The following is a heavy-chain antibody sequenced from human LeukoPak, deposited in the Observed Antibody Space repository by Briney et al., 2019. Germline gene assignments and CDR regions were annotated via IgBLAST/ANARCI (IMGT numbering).Heavy chain of an antibody. CDR2: IYTSGST. J-gene: IGHJ6*03. D-gene: IGHD2-2*01. CDR1: GGSISSGSYY. Sequence: PSETLSLTCTVSGGSISSGSYYWSWIRQPAGKGLEWIGRIYTSGSTNYNPSLKSRVTISVDTSKNQFSLKLSSVTAADTAVYYCAGHCSSTSCYGPARHYYYYYYMDVWGKGTTVTISS. CDR3: AGHCSSTSCYGPARHYYYYYYMDV. V-gene: IGHV4-61*02.